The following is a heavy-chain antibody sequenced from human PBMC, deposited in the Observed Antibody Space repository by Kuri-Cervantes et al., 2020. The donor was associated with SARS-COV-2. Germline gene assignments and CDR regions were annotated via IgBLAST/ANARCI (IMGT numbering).Heavy chain of an antibody. J-gene: IGHJ4*02. D-gene: IGHD3-3*01. CDR2: IYHSGST. CDR1: GGSISSGGYS. Sequence: SQTLSLTGAVSGGSISSGGYSWSWIRQPPGKGLEWIGYIYHSGSTYYNPSLKSRVTISVDRSKNQFSLKLSSVTAADTAVYYCARDASSMLLEWSLDYWGQGTLVTVSS. CDR3: ARDASSMLLEWSLDY. V-gene: IGHV4-30-2*01.